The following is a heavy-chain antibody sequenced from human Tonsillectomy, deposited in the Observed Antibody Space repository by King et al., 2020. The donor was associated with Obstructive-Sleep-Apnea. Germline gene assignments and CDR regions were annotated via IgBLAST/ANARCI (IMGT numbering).Heavy chain of an antibody. D-gene: IGHD2-2*01. CDR1: GFTFRSYA. CDR2: ISGSGGGT. Sequence: VQLVESGGGLAQPGGSLRLSCAASGFTFRSYAMSWVRRAPGEGLEWVSTISGSGGGTYYADSVKGRFTISRDTSKNTLYLQMNSLRAEDTAIYYCARLIPGCSGTSCYGSFDYWGQGTLDTVSS. CDR3: ARLIPGCSGTSCYGSFDY. J-gene: IGHJ4*02. V-gene: IGHV3-23*04.